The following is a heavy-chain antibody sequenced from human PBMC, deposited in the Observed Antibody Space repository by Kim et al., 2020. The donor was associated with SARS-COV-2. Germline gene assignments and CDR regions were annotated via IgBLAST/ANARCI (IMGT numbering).Heavy chain of an antibody. CDR3: AKTTRRWDYGMDV. V-gene: IGHV3-23*03. J-gene: IGHJ6*02. Sequence: GGSLRLSCAASGFTFSSHAMNWVRQAPGKGLEWVSVIHSGGSSTYYADSVKGRFTISREVSKNMLYLQMNTLRAEDTAVYYCAKTTRRWDYGMDVWGQGTTVTV. D-gene: IGHD1-1*01. CDR2: IHSGGSST. CDR1: GFTFSSHA.